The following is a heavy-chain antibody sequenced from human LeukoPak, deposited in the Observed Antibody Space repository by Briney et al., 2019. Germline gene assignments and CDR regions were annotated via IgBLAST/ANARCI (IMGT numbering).Heavy chain of an antibody. CDR3: ARDVVVPAADYYYYYGMDV. V-gene: IGHV3-48*02. Sequence: GGSLRLSCAASGFTFSSYSKNWVRQAPGKGLEWVSYISSSSSTIYYADSVKGRFTISRDNAKNSLYLQMNSLRDEDTAVYYCARDVVVPAADYYYYYGMDVWGQGTTVTVSS. CDR2: ISSSSSTI. CDR1: GFTFSSYS. D-gene: IGHD2-2*01. J-gene: IGHJ6*02.